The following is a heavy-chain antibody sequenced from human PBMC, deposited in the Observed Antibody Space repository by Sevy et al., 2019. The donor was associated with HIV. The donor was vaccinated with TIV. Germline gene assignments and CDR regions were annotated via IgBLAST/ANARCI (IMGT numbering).Heavy chain of an antibody. CDR3: TKAPDPSCRSTRCYYLDY. CDR1: GFTFSDYA. D-gene: IGHD2-2*01. Sequence: GGSLRLSCVASGFTFSDYAVSWVRQAPGKGLEWVAATSARYSSTYHATSVRGRFNISRDNSKNTLYLQMNSLRAEDTAVYYCTKAPDPSCRSTRCYYLDYWGQGALVTVSS. CDR2: TSARYSST. J-gene: IGHJ4*02. V-gene: IGHV3-23*01.